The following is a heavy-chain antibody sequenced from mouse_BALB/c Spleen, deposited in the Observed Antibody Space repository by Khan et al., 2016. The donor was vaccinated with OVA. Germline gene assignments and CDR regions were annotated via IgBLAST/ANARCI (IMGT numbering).Heavy chain of an antibody. V-gene: IGHV1-77*01. CDR2: IYPGSGSI. J-gene: IGHJ3*01. CDR3: ARRYYGSSYPGFAY. Sequence: QVQLQQSGPELVMPGASVKMSCKASGYSFTDYIITWVKQRTGQGLQWIGEIYPGSGSIYSNEKFKGKATLTADKSSNTAYMQLSSLTSEDAAGDFCARRYYGSSYPGFAYWGQGTLVTVSA. CDR1: GYSFTDYI. D-gene: IGHD1-1*01.